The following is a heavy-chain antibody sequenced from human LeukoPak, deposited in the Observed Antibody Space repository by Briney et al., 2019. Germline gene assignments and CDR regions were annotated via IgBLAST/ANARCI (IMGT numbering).Heavy chain of an antibody. Sequence: GGSLRLSCAASGFTFSSYAMTWVRQAPGKGLEGGSVMGCYGGEIHYADSVEGRFTIYRDNQKHTLYLQVNRVRVEHTAIFYCAKYAPPTTVVTRFFDSWGQGTLITVSS. D-gene: IGHD4-23*01. CDR2: MGCYGGEI. V-gene: IGHV3-23*01. J-gene: IGHJ4*02. CDR3: AKYAPPTTVVTRFFDS. CDR1: GFTFSSYA.